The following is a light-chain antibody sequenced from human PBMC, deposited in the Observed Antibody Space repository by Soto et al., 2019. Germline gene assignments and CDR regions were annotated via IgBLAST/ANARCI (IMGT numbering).Light chain of an antibody. CDR3: QQYDAWPFT. V-gene: IGKV3-15*01. CDR1: QCVRSH. J-gene: IGKJ4*01. CDR2: DAS. Sequence: EIVVTQAPATLYVSPGERVTLYCRASQCVRSHLAWYRQRPGQAPRLLIHDASSRATGIPARFSGSGSGTEFVLTISSLQSEDFAIYYCQQYDAWPFTFGGGTKVDIK.